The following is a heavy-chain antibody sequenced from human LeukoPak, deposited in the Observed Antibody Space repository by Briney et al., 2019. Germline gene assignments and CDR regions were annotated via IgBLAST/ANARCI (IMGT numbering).Heavy chain of an antibody. CDR1: GFTFSSYG. CDR3: AKGGLSLFGH. V-gene: IGHV3-23*01. Sequence: GALRLSCAASGFTFSSYGMSWVRQAPGKGLEWVSAIIGNGGATYYADSVKGRFTISRDNSKNTVYLQMDSLRAGDTAIYYCAKGGLSLFGHWGQGTLVTVSS. CDR2: IIGNGGAT. D-gene: IGHD3-10*01. J-gene: IGHJ4*02.